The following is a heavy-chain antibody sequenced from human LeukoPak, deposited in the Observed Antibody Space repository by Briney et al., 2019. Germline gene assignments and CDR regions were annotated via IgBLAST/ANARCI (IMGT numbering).Heavy chain of an antibody. D-gene: IGHD5-18*01. Sequence: SETLSLTCTVSGGSISSGSYYWGWIRQPPGKGLEWTGTIYYSGSTYDNPSLKRRVTISVDTTKNQFSLKLSSVTATDTAVYYCARSYTAMVIYFDYWGQGTLVTVSS. CDR2: IYYSGST. J-gene: IGHJ4*02. V-gene: IGHV4-39*01. CDR1: GGSISSGSYY. CDR3: ARSYTAMVIYFDY.